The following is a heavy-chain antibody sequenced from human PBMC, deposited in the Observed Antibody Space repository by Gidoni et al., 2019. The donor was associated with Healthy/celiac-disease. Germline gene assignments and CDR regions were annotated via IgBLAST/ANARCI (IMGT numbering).Heavy chain of an antibody. CDR3: ASGRGYDFWSGYYPGDAFDI. V-gene: IGHV3-30-3*01. Sequence: QVQLVEAGGGVVQPGRSLRLSCAASGFTVSSYARHWVRQAPGKGLEWVAVISYDGSNKYYADSVKGRFTISRDNSKNTLYLQMSSLRAEDTSVYYCASGRGYDFWSGYYPGDAFDIWGQGTMVTVSS. D-gene: IGHD3-3*01. J-gene: IGHJ3*02. CDR2: ISYDGSNK. CDR1: GFTVSSYA.